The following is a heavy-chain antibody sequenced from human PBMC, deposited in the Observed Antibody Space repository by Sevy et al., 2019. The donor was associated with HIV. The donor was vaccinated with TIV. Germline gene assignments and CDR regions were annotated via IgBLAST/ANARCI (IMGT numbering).Heavy chain of an antibody. CDR3: ASRVDTAMVKEFDY. J-gene: IGHJ4*02. Sequence: ASVKVSCKASGYTFTSYDINWVRQATGQGLEWMGWMNPNSGNTGYAQKFQGRVTMTRNTSISTAYMELSSLRSEDTTVYYCASRVDTAMVKEFDYWGQGTLVTVSS. D-gene: IGHD5-18*01. V-gene: IGHV1-8*01. CDR1: GYTFTSYD. CDR2: MNPNSGNT.